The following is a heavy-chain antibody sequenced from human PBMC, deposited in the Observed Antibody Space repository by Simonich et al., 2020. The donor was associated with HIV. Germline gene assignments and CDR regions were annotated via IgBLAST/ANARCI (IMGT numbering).Heavy chain of an antibody. CDR1: GGSLSGYF. CDR3: ARLKVVGTTNVLYYFDY. CDR2: NNQSGST. D-gene: IGHD1-26*01. V-gene: IGHV4-34*01. J-gene: IGHJ4*02. Sequence: QVQLQQWGAGLLKPSETLSLTCAVYGGSLSGYFWSGIRQPPGKGLEWIGENNQSGSTNYNPSLKSRVTTYVDTSKNQFSLKLSSVTAADTAVYYCARLKVVGTTNVLYYFDYWGQGTLVTVSS.